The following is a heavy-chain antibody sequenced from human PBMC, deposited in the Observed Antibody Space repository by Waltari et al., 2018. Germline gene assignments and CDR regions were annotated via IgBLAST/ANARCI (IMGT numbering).Heavy chain of an antibody. CDR1: GYTFTSYY. Sequence: QVQLVQSGAEVKKPGASVKVSCKASGYTFTSYYMHWVRKAPGQGLEWMGIISPSGCSTSYAQKFQGRVTMTRDTSTSTVYMELSSLRSEDTAVYYCARKWGYYGMDVWGQGTTVTVSS. CDR2: ISPSGCST. V-gene: IGHV1-46*01. CDR3: ARKWGYYGMDV. J-gene: IGHJ6*02. D-gene: IGHD3-16*01.